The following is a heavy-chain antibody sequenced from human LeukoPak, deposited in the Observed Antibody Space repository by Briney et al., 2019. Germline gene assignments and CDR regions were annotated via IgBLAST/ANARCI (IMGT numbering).Heavy chain of an antibody. Sequence: GGSLRLSCAASGFTFSDYYMSWIRQAPGKGLEWVSYISSSSSYTNYADSVKGRFTISRDNAKNSLYLQMNSLRAEDTAVYYCARGGSSSFQNWFDPWGQGTLAPVSS. V-gene: IGHV3-11*06. D-gene: IGHD6-6*01. J-gene: IGHJ5*02. CDR3: ARGGSSSFQNWFDP. CDR1: GFTFSDYY. CDR2: ISSSSSYT.